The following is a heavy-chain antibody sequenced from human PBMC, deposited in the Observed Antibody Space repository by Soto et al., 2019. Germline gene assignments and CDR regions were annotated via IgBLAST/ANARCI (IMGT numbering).Heavy chain of an antibody. CDR3: TTDAIVGAMGRCWDY. V-gene: IGHV3-15*07. CDR2: IKSRSSGGTT. J-gene: IGHJ4*02. Sequence: GSLKLSCAINGFPFSNASLNWVRQASGKGLEWVGRIKSRSSGGTTDHAASVQGRFTISRDDSKGTLYLQMNSLETEDTAVYYCTTDAIVGAMGRCWDYWGQGT. CDR1: GFPFSNAS. D-gene: IGHD1-26*01.